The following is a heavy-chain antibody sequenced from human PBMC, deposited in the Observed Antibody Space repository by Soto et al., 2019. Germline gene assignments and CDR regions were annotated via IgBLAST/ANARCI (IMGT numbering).Heavy chain of an antibody. CDR1: GYTFTSYG. CDR3: ARSDQYYYDSSGYGPFDY. CDR2: ISAYNGNT. J-gene: IGHJ4*02. V-gene: IGHV1-18*01. D-gene: IGHD3-22*01. Sequence: VASVKVSCKASGYTFTSYGISWVRQAPGQGLEWMGWISAYNGNTNYAQKLQGRVTMTTDTSTSTAYMELRSLRSDDTAVYYCARSDQYYYDSSGYGPFDYWGQGTLVTVSS.